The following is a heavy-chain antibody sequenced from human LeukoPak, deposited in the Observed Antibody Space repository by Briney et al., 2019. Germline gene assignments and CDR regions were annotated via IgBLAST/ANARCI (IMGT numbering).Heavy chain of an antibody. CDR1: GFTFSRSW. V-gene: IGHV3-74*03. Sequence: PGGSLRLSCAASGFTFSRSWMHWVRQAPGKGLVRVSRINTDGSDTMYADSVKGRFTISRDNAKNTLYLQMNSLKAEDTAVYYCARDQGGSGPTTYDYWGQGNLVTVSS. CDR2: INTDGSDT. CDR3: ARDQGGSGPTTYDY. D-gene: IGHD6-19*01. J-gene: IGHJ4*02.